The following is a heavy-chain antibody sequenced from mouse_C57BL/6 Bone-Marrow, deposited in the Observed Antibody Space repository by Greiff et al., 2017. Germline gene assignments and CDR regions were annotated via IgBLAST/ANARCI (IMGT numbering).Heavy chain of an antibody. CDR1: GYTFTSYW. V-gene: IGHV1-69*01. D-gene: IGHD2-3*01. CDR3: ARLAIGCYDGPQGY. J-gene: IGHJ2*01. CDR2: IDPSDSYT. Sequence: VQLQQPGAELVMPGASVKLSCKASGYTFTSYWMHWVKQRPGQGLEWIGEIDPSDSYTNYNQKFKGKSTLTVDKSSSTAYMQLSSLTSEDSAVYDCARLAIGCYDGPQGYWGQGTTRTVSS.